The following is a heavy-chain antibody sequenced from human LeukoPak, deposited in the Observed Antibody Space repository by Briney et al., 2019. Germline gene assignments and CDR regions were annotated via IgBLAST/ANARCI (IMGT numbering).Heavy chain of an antibody. CDR1: GGTFSSYA. Sequence: SVKVSCKASGGTFSSYAISWVRQAPGQGLEWMGGIIPIFGTTNYAQKFQGRVTITADKSTSTAYMELSSLRSEDTAVYYCAREERAAGTPFDYWGQGTLVTVSS. V-gene: IGHV1-69*06. CDR2: IIPIFGTT. J-gene: IGHJ4*02. CDR3: AREERAAGTPFDY. D-gene: IGHD6-13*01.